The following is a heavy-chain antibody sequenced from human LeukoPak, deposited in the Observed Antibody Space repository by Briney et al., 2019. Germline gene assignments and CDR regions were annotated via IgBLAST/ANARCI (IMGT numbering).Heavy chain of an antibody. V-gene: IGHV3-7*01. J-gene: IGHJ4*02. Sequence: PGGSLRLSCAASGFTFSSYWMSWVRQAPGKGLEWVANINQDGSEKYYVDSVKGRFTISRDNAKNSLYLQMNSLRAEDTAVYFCARGYYYGSGSYVYWGQGTLVAVSS. D-gene: IGHD3-10*01. CDR2: INQDGSEK. CDR3: ARGYYYGSGSYVY. CDR1: GFTFSSYW.